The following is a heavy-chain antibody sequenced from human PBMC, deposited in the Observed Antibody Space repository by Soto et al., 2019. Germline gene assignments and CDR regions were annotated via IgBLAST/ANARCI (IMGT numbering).Heavy chain of an antibody. CDR2: ITDDGGA. CDR3: AKRVAYSSSSAYLDY. J-gene: IGHJ4*02. V-gene: IGHV3-23*01. D-gene: IGHD6-6*01. CDR1: GFNFKKFA. Sequence: GGSLRLSCVASGFNFKKFAMNWVRQAPGKGLERVSSITDDGGAYYADSVKGRFITSRDNSKNTLFLQMNSLRAEDTAVYYCAKRVAYSSSSAYLDYWGQGTPVTVSS.